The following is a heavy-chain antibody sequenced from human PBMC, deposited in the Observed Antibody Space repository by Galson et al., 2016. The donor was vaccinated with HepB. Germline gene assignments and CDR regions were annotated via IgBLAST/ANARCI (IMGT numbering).Heavy chain of an antibody. CDR1: GFSLNTSGMR. CDR2: IDWDDDK. D-gene: IGHD2-21*02. CDR3: ARTGTYCGGDCYYYFDY. V-gene: IGHV2-70*04. J-gene: IGHJ4*02. Sequence: PALVKPTQTLTLTCTFSGFSLNTSGMRVNWIRQPPGKALEWLARIDWDDDKFYNTSLRTRLTISKDTSKNQVVLTMINMDLVATATYYCARTGTYCGGDCYYYFDYWGQGTLVTVSS.